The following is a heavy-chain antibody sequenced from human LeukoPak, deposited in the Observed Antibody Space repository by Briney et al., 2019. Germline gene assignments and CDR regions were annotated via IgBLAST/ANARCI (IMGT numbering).Heavy chain of an antibody. CDR2: ISWNSGSI. CDR3: AKDGEMDYYGSGSYPGNAFDI. J-gene: IGHJ3*02. CDR1: GFTFDDYA. D-gene: IGHD3-10*01. Sequence: GRSLRLSCAASGFTFDDYAMHWVRQAPGKGLEWVSGISWNSGSIGYADSVKGRFTISRDNAKNSLYLQMNSLRAEDTALYYCAKDGEMDYYGSGSYPGNAFDIWGQGTMVTVSS. V-gene: IGHV3-9*01.